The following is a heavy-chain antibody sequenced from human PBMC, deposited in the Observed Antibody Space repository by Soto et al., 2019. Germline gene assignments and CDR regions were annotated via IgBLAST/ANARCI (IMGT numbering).Heavy chain of an antibody. CDR3: AKDTVPVATPSLDP. Sequence: GGSLRLPCAASGFTFSNYAMSWVRQAPGKGLEWVSTLSGSGGSTYYADSVKGRFTISRDNSKNTLYLQMNSLRAEDTAVYYCAKDTVPVATPSLDPWGQETLVT. J-gene: IGHJ5*02. CDR1: GFTFSNYA. CDR2: LSGSGGST. D-gene: IGHD2-2*01. V-gene: IGHV3-23*01.